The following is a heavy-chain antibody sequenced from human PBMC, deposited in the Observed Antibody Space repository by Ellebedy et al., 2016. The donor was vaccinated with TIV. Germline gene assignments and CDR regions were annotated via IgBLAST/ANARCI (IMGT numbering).Heavy chain of an antibody. CDR2: IIPIFGTA. V-gene: IGHV1-69*13. CDR1: GGTFSSYA. CDR3: ARVDSLGLRGAFDP. Sequence: AASVKVSCKASGGTFSSYAISWVRQAPGQGLEWMGGIIPIFGTANYAQKFQGRVTITADESTSTAYMELSSLRSEDTAVYYCARVDSLGLRGAFDPWGQGTLVIVSS. D-gene: IGHD3-16*01. J-gene: IGHJ5*02.